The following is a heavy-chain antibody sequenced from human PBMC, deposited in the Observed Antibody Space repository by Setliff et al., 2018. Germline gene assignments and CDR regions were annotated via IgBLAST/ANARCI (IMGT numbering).Heavy chain of an antibody. V-gene: IGHV3-74*01. CDR3: ARERGAGSSRWYSHDGFDI. Sequence: GGSLRLSCAASGFIFGSNWMNWVRQAPGKGLVWVSRIYSDGSMTDYADSVKGRFTISRDNARNILYLQMNSLKIEDTAVYFCARERGAGSSRWYSHDGFDIWGQGTMVTVS. CDR1: GFIFGSNW. D-gene: IGHD6-13*01. J-gene: IGHJ3*02. CDR2: IYSDGSMT.